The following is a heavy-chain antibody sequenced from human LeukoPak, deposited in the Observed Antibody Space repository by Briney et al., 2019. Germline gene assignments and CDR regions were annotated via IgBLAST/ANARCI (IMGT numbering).Heavy chain of an antibody. CDR2: IYYSRST. Sequence: SETLSLTCTVSGGSISSYYWSWIRQPPGKGLEWIGYIYYSRSTNYNPSLKSRVTISVDTSKNQFSLKLSSVTAADTAVYYCARDPKNYDFWSGPGYYGMDVWGQGTTVTVSS. J-gene: IGHJ6*02. CDR3: ARDPKNYDFWSGPGYYGMDV. V-gene: IGHV4-59*01. CDR1: GGSISSYY. D-gene: IGHD3-3*01.